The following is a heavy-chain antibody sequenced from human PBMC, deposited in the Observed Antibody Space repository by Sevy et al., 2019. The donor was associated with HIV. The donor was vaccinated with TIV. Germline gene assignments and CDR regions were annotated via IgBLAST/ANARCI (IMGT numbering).Heavy chain of an antibody. J-gene: IGHJ6*02. CDR2: IKVDGSEK. CDR3: ARDCSSTRCLWGMDV. CDR1: GFTFSRYW. D-gene: IGHD2-2*01. V-gene: IGHV3-7*03. Sequence: GGSLLSCAASGFTFSRYWMSWVRQAPGKGLEWVANIKVDGSEKYYVDSVKGRFTISRNNAKNSLYLQMNSPRAEDTAVYYCARDCSSTRCLWGMDVWGQGTTVTVSS.